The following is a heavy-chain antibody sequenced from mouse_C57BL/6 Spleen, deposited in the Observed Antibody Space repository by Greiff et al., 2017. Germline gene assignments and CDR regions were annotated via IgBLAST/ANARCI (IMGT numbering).Heavy chain of an antibody. CDR3: ASRITGDFDY. D-gene: IGHD4-1*01. Sequence: QVQLKQPGAELVKPGASVKLSCKASGYTFTSYWMQWVKQRPGQGLEWIGEIDPSDSYTNYNQKFKGKATLTVDTSSSTAYMQLSSLTSEDSAVYYCASRITGDFDYWGQGTTLTVSS. V-gene: IGHV1-50*01. J-gene: IGHJ2*01. CDR2: IDPSDSYT. CDR1: GYTFTSYW.